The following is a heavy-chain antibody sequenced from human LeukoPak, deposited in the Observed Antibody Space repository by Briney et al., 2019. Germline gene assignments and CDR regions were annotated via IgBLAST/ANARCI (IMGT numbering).Heavy chain of an antibody. Sequence: PGRSLRLSCAASGFTFSSYAMHWVRQAPGKGLEWVAVISYDGSNKYYADSVKGRFTISRDNSKNTLYLQMNSLRAEDTAVYYCARVHDYGDYVDYWGQGTLVTVSS. CDR2: ISYDGSNK. D-gene: IGHD4-17*01. J-gene: IGHJ4*02. V-gene: IGHV3-30*14. CDR3: ARVHDYGDYVDY. CDR1: GFTFSSYA.